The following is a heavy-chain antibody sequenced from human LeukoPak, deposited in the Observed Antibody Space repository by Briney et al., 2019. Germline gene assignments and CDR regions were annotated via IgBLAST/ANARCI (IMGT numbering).Heavy chain of an antibody. CDR1: GFTFSSYW. CDR3: ARAGYGTVDY. CDR2: INHNGNVN. D-gene: IGHD5-18*01. V-gene: IGHV3-7*01. Sequence: GGSLRLSCAASGFTFSSYWMNWARQAPGKGLEWVASINHNGNVNYYVDSVKGRFTISRDNAKNSLYLQMNSLRAEDTAVYYCARAGYGTVDYWGQGTLVTVSS. J-gene: IGHJ4*02.